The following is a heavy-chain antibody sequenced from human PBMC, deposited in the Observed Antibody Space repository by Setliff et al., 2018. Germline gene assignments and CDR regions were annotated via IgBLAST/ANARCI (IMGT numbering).Heavy chain of an antibody. CDR3: ARDPGPLDY. V-gene: IGHV1-18*03. CDR1: GYTFTSYG. CDR2: ISAYDGDT. J-gene: IGHJ4*02. D-gene: IGHD7-27*01. Sequence: ASVKVSCKASGYTFTSYGISWVRQAPGQGLEWMGWISAYDGDTNYAQKFQGRVTMTRDTSTSTVYMELSSLRSEDMAVYYCARDPGPLDYWGQGTLVTVSS.